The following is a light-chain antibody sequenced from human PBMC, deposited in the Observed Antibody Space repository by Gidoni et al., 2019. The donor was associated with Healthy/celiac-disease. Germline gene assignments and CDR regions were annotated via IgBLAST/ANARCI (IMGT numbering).Light chain of an antibody. V-gene: IGLV3-25*02. CDR2: KDR. CDR1: ALQNQY. J-gene: IGLJ2*01. CDR3: QSADSSGTYVV. Sequence: SYELTQPPSVSVSPGQTARITCSGDALQNQYAYWYQQKPGQAPVLVIYKDRERPSGIPERFSGSSSGTTVTLTISGVQAEDEADYYCQSADSSGTYVVFGGGTKLTVL.